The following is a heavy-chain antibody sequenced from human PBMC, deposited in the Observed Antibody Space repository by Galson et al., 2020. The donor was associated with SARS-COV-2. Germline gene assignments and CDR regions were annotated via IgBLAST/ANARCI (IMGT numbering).Heavy chain of an antibody. CDR3: ARDPFGYSYGYPLDY. V-gene: IGHV3-21*01. J-gene: IGHJ4*02. CDR2: ISSSSSYI. D-gene: IGHD5-18*01. CDR1: GFTFSSYS. Sequence: NSGGSLSLSCAASGFTFSSYSMNWVRQAPGKGLEWVSSISSSSSYIYYADSVKGRFTISRDNAKNSLYLQMNSLRAEDTAVYYCARDPFGYSYGYPLDYWGQGTLVTVSS.